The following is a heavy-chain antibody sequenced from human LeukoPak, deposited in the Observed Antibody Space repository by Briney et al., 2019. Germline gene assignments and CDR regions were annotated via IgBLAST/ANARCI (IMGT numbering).Heavy chain of an antibody. J-gene: IGHJ4*02. CDR2: IIPILGIT. CDR3: TRGEKPYDY. CDR1: GGTFSSYA. V-gene: IGHV1-69*04. D-gene: IGHD1-26*01. Sequence: PEASVKVSCKSSGGTFSSYAISWVRQAPGQGREWMGRIIPILGITNYAQKFQGRATMTTDTSTSTAYMELRSLRSDATAVYCCTRGEKPYDYWGQGTLVSVSS.